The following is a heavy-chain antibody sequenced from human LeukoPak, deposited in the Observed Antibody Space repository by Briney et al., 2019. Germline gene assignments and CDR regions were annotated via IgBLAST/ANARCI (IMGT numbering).Heavy chain of an antibody. Sequence: GGSLRLSCAASGFTFSSYAMHWVRQAPRKGLEWVAVISYDGSNKYYADSVKGRFTISRDNSNNTLYLQMNSLRAGDTAVYYCARGDYGDYPIDYWGQGTLVTVSS. V-gene: IGHV3-30*01. D-gene: IGHD4-17*01. CDR3: ARGDYGDYPIDY. J-gene: IGHJ4*02. CDR1: GFTFSSYA. CDR2: ISYDGSNK.